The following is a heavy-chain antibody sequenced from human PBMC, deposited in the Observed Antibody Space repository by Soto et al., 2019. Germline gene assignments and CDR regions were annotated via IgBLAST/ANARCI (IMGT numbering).Heavy chain of an antibody. CDR1: GGTFSSYA. D-gene: IGHD3-10*01. Sequence: SAKVSCKASGGTFSSYAISWVRQAPGQGLEWMGGIIPIFGTANYAQKFQGRVTITADESTSTAYMELSSLRSEDTAVYYCASLEGVWFGESYDAFDIWGQGTMVTVSS. CDR2: IIPIFGTA. J-gene: IGHJ3*02. CDR3: ASLEGVWFGESYDAFDI. V-gene: IGHV1-69*13.